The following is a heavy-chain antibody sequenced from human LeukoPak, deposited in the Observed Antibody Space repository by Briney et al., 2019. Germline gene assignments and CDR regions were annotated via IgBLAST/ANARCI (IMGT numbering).Heavy chain of an antibody. J-gene: IGHJ3*02. CDR2: IWYDGSNK. CDR1: GFTFSSYG. D-gene: IGHD1/OR15-1a*01. V-gene: IGHV3-33*06. Sequence: PGGSLRLSCAASGFTFSSYGMHWVRQAPGKGLEGVAVIWYDGSNKYYADSVRGRFTISRDNSKNTLYLQMNSLRAEDTAVYYCAKGSHITGKTREAFDIWGQGTMVTVSS. CDR3: AKGSHITGKTREAFDI.